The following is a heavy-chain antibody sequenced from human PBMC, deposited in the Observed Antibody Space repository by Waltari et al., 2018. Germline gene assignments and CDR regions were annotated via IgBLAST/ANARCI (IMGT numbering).Heavy chain of an antibody. CDR1: GFTFSSYA. Sequence: QVQLVESGGGVVQPGRSLRLSCAASGFTFSSYAMHWVRQAAGKGRVCVGVISYDGSKKYYADSVKGRFTISRDNSKNTLDLQMNSLRAEDTAVYYCARDRGGGAWDGLDYWGQGTLVTVSS. V-gene: IGHV3-30*01. CDR3: ARDRGGGAWDGLDY. J-gene: IGHJ4*02. D-gene: IGHD1-26*01. CDR2: ISYDGSKK.